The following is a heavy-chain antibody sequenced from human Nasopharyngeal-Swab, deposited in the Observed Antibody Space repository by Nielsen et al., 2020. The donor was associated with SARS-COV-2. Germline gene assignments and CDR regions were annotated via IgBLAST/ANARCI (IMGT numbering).Heavy chain of an antibody. V-gene: IGHV3-74*01. CDR2: INTDGRRT. D-gene: IGHD4-23*01. Sequence: GGSLRLSCAASGFSFSTFWMHWVRQVPGEGLVWVSRINTDGRRTNYAESVKGRFTISRDNVKNMLYLQTNNLRPEDTAVYYCARDLGGFGGYWGQGTLATVSS. CDR1: GFSFSTFW. J-gene: IGHJ4*02. CDR3: ARDLGGFGGY.